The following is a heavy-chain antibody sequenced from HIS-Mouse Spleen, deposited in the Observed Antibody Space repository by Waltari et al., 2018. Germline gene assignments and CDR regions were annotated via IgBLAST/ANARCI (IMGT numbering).Heavy chain of an antibody. CDR1: GYTFHGSS. V-gene: IGHV1-2*02. D-gene: IGHD1-26*01. CDR3: AYWGGSWLDY. Sequence: QVQLVQSGAEVQKPGASVTVPCKASGYTFHGSSLPWVRQAPGQGLEWMGWINPNSGGTNYAQKFQGRVTMTRDTSISTAYMELSRLRSDDTAVYYCAYWGGSWLDYWGQGTLVTVSS. CDR2: INPNSGGT. J-gene: IGHJ4*02.